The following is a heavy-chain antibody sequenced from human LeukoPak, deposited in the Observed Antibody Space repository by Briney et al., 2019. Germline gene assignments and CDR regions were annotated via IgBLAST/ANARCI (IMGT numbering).Heavy chain of an antibody. CDR2: IYYSGST. CDR1: GGSISSGGYY. CDR3: ARERLPPKTTVTTGLDY. V-gene: IGHV4-30-4*08. D-gene: IGHD4-17*01. Sequence: SETLSLTCTVSGGSISSGGYYWSWIRQHPGKGLEWIGYIYYSGSTYYNPSLKSRVTISVDTSKNQFSLKLSSVTAADTAVYYCARERLPPKTTVTTGLDYWGQGTLVTVSS. J-gene: IGHJ4*02.